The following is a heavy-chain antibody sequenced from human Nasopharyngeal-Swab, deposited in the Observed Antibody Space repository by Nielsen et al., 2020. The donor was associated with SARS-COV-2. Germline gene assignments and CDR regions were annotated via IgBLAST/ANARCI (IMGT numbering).Heavy chain of an antibody. J-gene: IGHJ6*02. Sequence: SVKVSCKASGGTFSSYAISWVRQAPGQGLEWMGGIIHIFGTANYAQKFQGRVTITADESTSTAYMELSSLRSEDTAVYYCARRPYSSSSGDYYYGMDVWGQGTTVTVSS. CDR3: ARRPYSSSSGDYYYGMDV. V-gene: IGHV1-69*13. CDR2: IIHIFGTA. D-gene: IGHD6-6*01. CDR1: GGTFSSYA.